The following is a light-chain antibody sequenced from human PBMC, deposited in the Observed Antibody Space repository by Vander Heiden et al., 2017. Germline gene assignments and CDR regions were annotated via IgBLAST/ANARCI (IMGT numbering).Light chain of an antibody. CDR1: QSVLYSSNNKNY. CDR2: WAS. J-gene: IGKJ2*01. Sequence: DIVMTQSPDSLAVSLGERATINCKSSQSVLYSSNNKNYLAWYQQKPGQPPKLLIYWASTRESGVPDRFSGSRSGTDFTLTISSLQAEDVAVYYCQQYYSPYTFGQGTKLEIK. V-gene: IGKV4-1*01. CDR3: QQYYSPYT.